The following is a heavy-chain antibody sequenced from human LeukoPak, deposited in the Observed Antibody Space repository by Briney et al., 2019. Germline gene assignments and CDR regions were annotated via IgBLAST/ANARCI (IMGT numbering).Heavy chain of an antibody. Sequence: SETLSLTCAVYGGSFSGYYWGWIRQPPGKGLEWIGNIFHTGSIFYNPSLKSRVTMSVHTSENHFSLRLSSVTAADTAVYYCARHDFFDADAFDIWGQGTMVTVSS. V-gene: IGHV4-34*12. D-gene: IGHD2/OR15-2a*01. CDR3: ARHDFFDADAFDI. CDR1: GGSFSGYY. J-gene: IGHJ3*02. CDR2: IFHTGSI.